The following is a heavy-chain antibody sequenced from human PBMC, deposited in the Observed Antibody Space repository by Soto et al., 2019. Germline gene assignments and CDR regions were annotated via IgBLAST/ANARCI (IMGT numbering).Heavy chain of an antibody. CDR1: GFTFSSYG. V-gene: IGHV3-30*18. D-gene: IGHD3-3*01. Sequence: PGGSLRLSCAASGFTFSSYGMHWVRQAPGKGLEWVAVISYDGSNKYYADSAKGRFTISRDNSKNTLYLQMNSLRAEDTAVYYCAKDQIAFWSGYYTGPGVRFDYWGQGTLVTVSS. CDR2: ISYDGSNK. CDR3: AKDQIAFWSGYYTGPGVRFDY. J-gene: IGHJ4*02.